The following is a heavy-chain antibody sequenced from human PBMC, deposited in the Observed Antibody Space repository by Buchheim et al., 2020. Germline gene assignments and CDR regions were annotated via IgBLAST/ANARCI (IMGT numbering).Heavy chain of an antibody. CDR3: ARETIVANFYYYYLDV. J-gene: IGHJ6*03. CDR2: IIPSFGTA. V-gene: IGHV1-69*06. Sequence: QVQLVQSGAEVKKPGSSVKVSCKASGCTFSSYAISWVRQAPGQGLEWMGRIIPSFGTASYAQKFQGRVTMTADKSTSTAYKEVSSLGSEDTAGDFWARETIVANFYYYYLDVWRKGT. D-gene: IGHD5-12*01. CDR1: GCTFSSYA.